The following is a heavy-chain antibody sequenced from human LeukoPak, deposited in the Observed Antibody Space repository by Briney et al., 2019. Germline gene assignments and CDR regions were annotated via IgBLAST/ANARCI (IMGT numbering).Heavy chain of an antibody. CDR3: VKDHGWLLYS. CDR1: GFTFSSYA. D-gene: IGHD3-9*01. CDR2: ISLDGATT. Sequence: GGSLRLSCAASGFTFSSYAMSWVRQAPGKGLEWVSGISLDGATTYYAGSVECRFTISRDNSKNTLYLQMNSLRADDTAVYYCVKDHGWLLYSWGQGTLVTVSS. V-gene: IGHV3-23*01. J-gene: IGHJ4*02.